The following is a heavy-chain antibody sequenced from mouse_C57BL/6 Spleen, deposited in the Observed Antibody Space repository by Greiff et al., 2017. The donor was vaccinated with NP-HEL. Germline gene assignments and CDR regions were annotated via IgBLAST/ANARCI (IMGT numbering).Heavy chain of an antibody. D-gene: IGHD2-12*01. CDR3: ARLWSYYPNWYFDV. V-gene: IGHV5-6*01. J-gene: IGHJ1*03. CDR2: ISSGGSYT. CDR1: GFTFSSYG. Sequence: EVHLVESGGDLVKPGGSLKLSCAASGFTFSSYGMSWVRQTPDKRLEWVATISSGGSYTYYPDSVKGRFTISRDNAKNTLYLQMSSLKSEDTAMYYCARLWSYYPNWYFDVWGTGTTVTVSS.